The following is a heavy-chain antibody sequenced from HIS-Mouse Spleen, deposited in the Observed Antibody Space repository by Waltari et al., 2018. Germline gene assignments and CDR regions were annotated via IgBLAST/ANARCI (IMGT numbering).Heavy chain of an antibody. J-gene: IGHJ3*02. CDR3: ARDRAYSSSSAFDI. CDR2: RSYDGSNK. D-gene: IGHD6-6*01. Sequence: QVQLVESGGGVVQPGRSLRLSCAASGFTFSSYAMPWVRQAPGKGREWVEVRSYDGSNKYYADPVKGRFTMSRDNSKNTLYLQMNSLRAEDTAVYYCARDRAYSSSSAFDIWGQGTMVTVSS. CDR1: GFTFSSYA. V-gene: IGHV3-30*04.